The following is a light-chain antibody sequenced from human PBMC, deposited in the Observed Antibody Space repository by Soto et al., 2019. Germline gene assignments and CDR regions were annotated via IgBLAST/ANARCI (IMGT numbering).Light chain of an antibody. J-gene: IGLJ2*01. CDR1: SSNIGTNY. Sequence: QSVLTQPPSASATPGQRVTISCSGSSSNIGTNYVYWYQHLPGTAPKLLIYSNNQRPSGVPDRFSGSKSGTSASLAISGLQSEDEADYYCAAWDDSLNGVVFGGGTKLTVL. CDR2: SNN. V-gene: IGLV1-44*01. CDR3: AAWDDSLNGVV.